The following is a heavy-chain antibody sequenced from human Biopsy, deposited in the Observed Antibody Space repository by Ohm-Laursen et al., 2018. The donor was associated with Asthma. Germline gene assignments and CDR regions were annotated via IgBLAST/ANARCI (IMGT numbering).Heavy chain of an antibody. CDR2: ISSSGGTI. J-gene: IGHJ4*02. Sequence: GSLRLSCTASGFTFSDYYMSWIRQAPGKGLEWVSYISSSGGTIYYADSVKGRFTISWDNAQNSLFLQMTSLGAEDTAVYYCASECTVATCPLAYWGQGALVTVSS. D-gene: IGHD2-8*02. V-gene: IGHV3-11*01. CDR1: GFTFSDYY. CDR3: ASECTVATCPLAY.